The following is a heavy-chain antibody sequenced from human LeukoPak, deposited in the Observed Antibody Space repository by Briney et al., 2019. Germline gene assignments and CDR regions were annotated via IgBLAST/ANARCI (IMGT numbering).Heavy chain of an antibody. J-gene: IGHJ4*02. V-gene: IGHV4-30-2*01. CDR1: GGSISSSSYY. CDR2: IYHSGSA. D-gene: IGHD4-23*01. CDR3: ARSFGGNSYLDY. Sequence: SETLSLTCTVSGGSISSSSYYWGWICQPPGKGLEWIGYIYHSGSAYYNPSLKSRITISVDRSKNHFSLRLSSVTAADTAVYYRARSFGGNSYLDYWGQGTLVTVSS.